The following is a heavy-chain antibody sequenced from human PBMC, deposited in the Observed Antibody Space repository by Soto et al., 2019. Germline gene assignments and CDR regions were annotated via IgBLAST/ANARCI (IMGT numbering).Heavy chain of an antibody. V-gene: IGHV4-59*08. CDR3: ARHYSSSWSKRPPYYYYYGMDV. Sequence: PSETLSLTCTVSGGSITNYYWSWIRQPPGKGLEWIGYIYYSGSTNYNPSLKSRVTISVDTSKNQFSLKLSSVTAADTAVYYCARHYSSSWSKRPPYYYYYGMDVWGQGTTVTVSS. D-gene: IGHD6-13*01. CDR2: IYYSGST. CDR1: GGSITNYY. J-gene: IGHJ6*02.